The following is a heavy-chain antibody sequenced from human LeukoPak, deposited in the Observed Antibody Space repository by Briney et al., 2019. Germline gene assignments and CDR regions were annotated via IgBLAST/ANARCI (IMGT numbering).Heavy chain of an antibody. CDR1: RFTLRSHW. CDR3: AREPTTVVTMHYFDS. V-gene: IGHV3-74*01. D-gene: IGHD4-23*01. Sequence: RRSLRLSCAPSRFTLRSHWTHWVRHAPGKGLVWVSRISSDETTTNNADSVKGRFTISRDNTKNTLYLQMNSLRAEDTAVYYCAREPTTVVTMHYFDSWGQGTLVTVSS. CDR2: ISSDETTT. J-gene: IGHJ4*02.